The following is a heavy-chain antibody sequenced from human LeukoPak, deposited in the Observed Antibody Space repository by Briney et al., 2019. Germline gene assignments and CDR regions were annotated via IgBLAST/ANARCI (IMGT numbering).Heavy chain of an antibody. J-gene: IGHJ5*02. CDR2: IYYSGIT. CDR1: GGSINSYY. Sequence: SETLSLTCTVSGGSINSYYWTWIRQPPGKGLEWIACIYYSGITNYKSSLESRLTISVDTSKNQFSLRLRSVTAADTAVYYCARQNPPGSKKGWFDPWGQGTLVTVSS. D-gene: IGHD6-25*01. CDR3: ARQNPPGSKKGWFDP. V-gene: IGHV4-59*08.